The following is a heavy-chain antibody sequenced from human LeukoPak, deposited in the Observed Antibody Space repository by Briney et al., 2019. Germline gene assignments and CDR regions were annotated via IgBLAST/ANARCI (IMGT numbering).Heavy chain of an antibody. J-gene: IGHJ4*02. D-gene: IGHD6-13*01. V-gene: IGHV4-59*01. CDR2: IYYSGST. Sequence: SETLSLTCTVSGGSISSYYWSWIRQPPGKGLEWIGYIYYSGSTNYNPSLKSRVTISVDTSKNQFSLKLSSVTAADTAVYYCARAEGHSSSWPYYFDYWGQGTLVTVSS. CDR3: ARAEGHSSSWPYYFDY. CDR1: GGSISSYY.